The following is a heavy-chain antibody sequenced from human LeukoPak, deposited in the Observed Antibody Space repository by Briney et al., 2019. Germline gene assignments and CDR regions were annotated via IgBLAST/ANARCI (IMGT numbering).Heavy chain of an antibody. CDR2: IIPIFGTA. V-gene: IGHV1-69*05. CDR3: ARNYYYDSSGYSTGYYYYMDD. Sequence: GASVKVSCKASGGTFSSYAISWVRQAPGQGLEWMGGIIPIFGTANYAQKFQGRVTITTDESTSTAYMELSSLRSEDTAVYYCARNYYYDSSGYSTGYYYYMDDWGKGTTVTVSS. J-gene: IGHJ6*03. D-gene: IGHD3-22*01. CDR1: GGTFSSYA.